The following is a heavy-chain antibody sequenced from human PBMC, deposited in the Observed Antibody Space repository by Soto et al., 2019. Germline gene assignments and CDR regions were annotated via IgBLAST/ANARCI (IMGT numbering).Heavy chain of an antibody. CDR3: ARHLPSWLRLVWGLDV. Sequence: ASVKVSCKASGYTFTSYGISWVRQAPGQGLEWMGWISAYNGNTNYAQKLQGRVTMTTDTSTSTAYMELRSLRSDDTALYYCARHLPSWLRLVWGLDVWGQGTTVTVSS. CDR2: ISAYNGNT. V-gene: IGHV1-18*01. J-gene: IGHJ6*02. CDR1: GYTFTSYG. D-gene: IGHD5-12*01.